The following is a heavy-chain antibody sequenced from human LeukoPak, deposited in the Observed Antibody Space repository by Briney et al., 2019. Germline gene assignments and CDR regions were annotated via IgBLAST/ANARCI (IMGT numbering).Heavy chain of an antibody. V-gene: IGHV3-23*01. D-gene: IGHD6-19*01. CDR3: AKNVKSSAWYSDY. J-gene: IGHJ4*02. CDR2: ISGSGGST. CDR1: GFTFNNFA. Sequence: PGGSLSLSCAAPGFTFNNFATSWVRQAPGKGREWVSAISGSGGSTSYADSVKGRFTISRDNSKNTLYLQMNSLRAEDTAVDYCAKNVKSSAWYSDYWGQGTLVTVSS.